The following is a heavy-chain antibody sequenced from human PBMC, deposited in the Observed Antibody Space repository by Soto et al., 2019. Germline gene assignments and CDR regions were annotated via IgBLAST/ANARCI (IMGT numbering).Heavy chain of an antibody. J-gene: IGHJ4*02. Sequence: QVQLVQSGAEMRKPGASVRLSCKASGYTLTRFYLYSVRQAPGQGLEWMGIINTRGGTTAYPQKFRCRLTVTRDTSTSTVYMELSNLRSEDTAIYYCARGPDDSDVPRWDYWGQGTRVTVSS. CDR1: GYTLTRFY. CDR2: INTRGGTT. V-gene: IGHV1-46*01. D-gene: IGHD4-17*01. CDR3: ARGPDDSDVPRWDY.